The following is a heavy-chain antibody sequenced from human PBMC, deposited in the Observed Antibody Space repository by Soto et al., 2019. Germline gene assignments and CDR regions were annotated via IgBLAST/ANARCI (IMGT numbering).Heavy chain of an antibody. V-gene: IGHV6-1*01. D-gene: IGHD3-16*01. CDR3: ARLGAYYYYYGMDV. CDR1: GDSVSSSSAG. J-gene: IGHJ6*02. Sequence: SQTLSLTCAISGDSVSSSSAGWNWIRQSPSRGLEWLGRTYYRSKWYNDYAVSVKSRITINPDTSKNQFSLQLNSVTPEDTAVYYCARLGAYYYYYGMDVWGQGTTVTVSS. CDR2: TYYRSKWYN.